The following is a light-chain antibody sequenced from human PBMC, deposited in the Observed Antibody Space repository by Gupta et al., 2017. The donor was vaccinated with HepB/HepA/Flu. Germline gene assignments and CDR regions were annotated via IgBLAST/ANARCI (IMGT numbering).Light chain of an antibody. CDR3: KQSKRPLGT. J-gene: IGKJ2*02. V-gene: IGKV2-30*01. CDR2: KGS. CDR1: QTRRDSYGDTY. Sequence: DIMMTQSPSSLPVTLGQSASISCRSSQTRRDSYGDTYLNWFQQRPGQSPRRLIYKGSTRDSGVPDRFSGSGSGTDFTLNISSVEAEDVGVYYCKQSKRPLGTFGQGTPVEIK.